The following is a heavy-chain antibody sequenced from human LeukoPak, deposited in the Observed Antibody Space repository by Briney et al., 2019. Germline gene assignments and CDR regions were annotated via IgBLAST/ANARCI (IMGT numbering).Heavy chain of an antibody. CDR2: NNANSGGA. CDR3: ARDTYYYMDV. CDR1: GNTFTDYY. V-gene: IGHV1-2*02. J-gene: IGHJ6*03. Sequence: ASVKVSCKASGNTFTDYYIHWVRQAPGQGFEWMGWNNANSGGANYAQKFQGRVTMTRDTSISTAYMELSRLRSDDTAVYYCARDTYYYMDVWGKGTTVTVSS.